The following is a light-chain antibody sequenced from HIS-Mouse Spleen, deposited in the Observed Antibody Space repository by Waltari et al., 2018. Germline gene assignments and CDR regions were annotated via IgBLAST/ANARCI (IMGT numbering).Light chain of an antibody. J-gene: IGLJ2*01. Sequence: QSALTQPASVAGSPGQSITISCTGTSSAVGGHNLVSWDQQHPGKAPKLMIYDVSNRPSGVSNRFSGSKSGNTASLTISGLQAEDEADYYCSSYTSSSTLEVVFGGGTKLTVL. CDR2: DVS. CDR1: SSAVGGHNL. CDR3: SSYTSSSTLEVV. V-gene: IGLV2-14*03.